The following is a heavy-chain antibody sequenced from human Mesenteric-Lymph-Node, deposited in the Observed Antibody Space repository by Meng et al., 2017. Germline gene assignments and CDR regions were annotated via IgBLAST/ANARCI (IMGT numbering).Heavy chain of an antibody. CDR2: RRAYNGNT. Sequence: VKCVQSGAEVKKSGAPGQVACNASGSTFTSYGISWVRQAPGQWLEWMGWRRAYNGNTNYAQKLQGRVTMTTDTSTSTSYMELRGLRSDDTAVFYCARGRGYDSLHPWGQGTLFTVSS. CDR3: ARGRGYDSLHP. V-gene: IGHV1-18*01. CDR1: GSTFTSYG. J-gene: IGHJ5*02. D-gene: IGHD3-22*01.